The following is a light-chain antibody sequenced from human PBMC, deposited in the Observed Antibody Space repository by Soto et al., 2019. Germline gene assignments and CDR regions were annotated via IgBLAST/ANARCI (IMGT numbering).Light chain of an antibody. J-gene: IGKJ4*01. CDR3: QQRSNWPLT. CDR2: DAS. CDR1: QSVSIY. V-gene: IGKV3-11*01. Sequence: EIVLTQSPATLSLSPGERATLSCRASQSVSIYLAWYQQKPGQAPRLLIYDASNRATGIPDRFSGSGSGTDFTLTISSLEPEDFAVYYGQQRSNWPLTFGGGTKVEIK.